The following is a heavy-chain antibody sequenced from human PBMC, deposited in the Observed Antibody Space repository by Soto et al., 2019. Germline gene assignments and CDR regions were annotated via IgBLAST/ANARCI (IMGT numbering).Heavy chain of an antibody. CDR1: GYTLTDLS. Sequence: QVQLVQSGAEVKKPGASVKVSCKVSGYTLTDLSMHWVRQAPGKGLEWMGGFDPEDGETIYAQKFQGRVTMTEDTSTDTSYMELSSLISEDTAVYYCATSSRGWRLNWFDPWGQGTMVTVSS. CDR3: ATSSRGWRLNWFDP. CDR2: FDPEDGET. J-gene: IGHJ5*02. D-gene: IGHD2-2*01. V-gene: IGHV1-24*01.